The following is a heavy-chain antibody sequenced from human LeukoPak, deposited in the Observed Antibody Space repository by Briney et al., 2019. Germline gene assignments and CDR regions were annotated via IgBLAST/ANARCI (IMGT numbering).Heavy chain of an antibody. CDR2: IYYSGST. CDR3: ARSRAPPYYYYYMDV. V-gene: IGHV4-39*01. Sequence: PSETLSLTCTVSGGSISSSSYYWGWIRQPPGKGLEWIGSIYYSGSTYYNPSLKSRVTISVDTSKNQFSLKLSSVTAADTAVYYCARSRAPPYYYYYMDVWGKGTTVTVSS. J-gene: IGHJ6*03. CDR1: GGSISSSSYY. D-gene: IGHD5/OR15-5a*01.